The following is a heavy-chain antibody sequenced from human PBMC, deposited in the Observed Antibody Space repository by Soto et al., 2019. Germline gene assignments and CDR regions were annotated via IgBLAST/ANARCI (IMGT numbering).Heavy chain of an antibody. CDR1: GFTFRDYY. CDR2: IDSSTKYT. V-gene: IGHV3-11*05. J-gene: IGHJ6*02. CDR3: AREYYYTMDV. Sequence: QVQLVESGGGLVRPGGSLRLSCEASGFTFRDYYMTWFRQAPGKGLEWLSYIDSSTKYTNYADSVKGRFTISRDNAKNSLYLQMNSLRADDPAVYYCAREYYYTMDVWGQGTMVYVSS.